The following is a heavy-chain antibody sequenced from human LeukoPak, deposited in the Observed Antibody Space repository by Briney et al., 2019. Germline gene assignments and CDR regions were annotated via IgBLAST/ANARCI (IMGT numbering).Heavy chain of an antibody. V-gene: IGHV4-38-2*02. CDR3: ARGGTIFTFFDY. CDR1: DYSISNSLY. J-gene: IGHJ4*02. Sequence: SEPLSLTCSGSDYSISNSLYWGWLRQPPGKGLEWIGSIYRSGSTFYNPSLKSRVAISIDRSKSQFSLKLTSVTAADTALYHCARGGTIFTFFDYWGQGIVVTVSS. D-gene: IGHD5-24*01. CDR2: IYRSGST.